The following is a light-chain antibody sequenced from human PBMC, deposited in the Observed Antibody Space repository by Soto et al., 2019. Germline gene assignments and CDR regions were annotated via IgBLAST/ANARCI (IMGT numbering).Light chain of an antibody. V-gene: IGKV1-5*03. Sequence: DIQMTQSPSTLSASVGDRVTITCRASQSINNWLAWYQQKPGKAPKLLIYKASNLDIGVPSRFSGSGSGTEFTLTISSLQPDHFATYYGQQYDTYRTFGQGTKVEIK. CDR2: KAS. J-gene: IGKJ1*01. CDR3: QQYDTYRT. CDR1: QSINNW.